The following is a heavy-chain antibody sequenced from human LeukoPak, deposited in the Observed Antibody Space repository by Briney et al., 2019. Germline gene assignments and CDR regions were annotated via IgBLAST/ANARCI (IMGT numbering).Heavy chain of an antibody. D-gene: IGHD3-10*02. CDR2: IDWDDDK. V-gene: IGHV2-70*11. Sequence: GPALVKPTQTLTLTCTFSGFSLSTSGMCVSWIRQPPGKALEWLARIDWDDDKYYSTSLKTRLTISKDTSKNQVVLTMTNMDPVDTATYYCARVDGRGTSGLLFDYWGQGTLVTVSS. CDR3: ARVDGRGTSGLLFDY. J-gene: IGHJ4*02. CDR1: GFSLSTSGMC.